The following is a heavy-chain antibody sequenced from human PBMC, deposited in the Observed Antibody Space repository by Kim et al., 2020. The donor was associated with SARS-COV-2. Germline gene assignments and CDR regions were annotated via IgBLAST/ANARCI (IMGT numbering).Heavy chain of an antibody. D-gene: IGHD3-10*01. J-gene: IGHJ5*02. CDR2: IYYSGST. CDR1: GGSISSSSYY. V-gene: IGHV4-39*01. CDR3: ASQKLGLWFGDLTGWFDP. Sequence: SETLSLTCTVSGGSISSSSYYWGWIRQPPGKGLEWIGSIYYSGSTYYNPSLKSRVTISVDTSKNQFSLKLSSVTAADTAVYYCASQKLGLWFGDLTGWFDPWGQGTLVTVSS.